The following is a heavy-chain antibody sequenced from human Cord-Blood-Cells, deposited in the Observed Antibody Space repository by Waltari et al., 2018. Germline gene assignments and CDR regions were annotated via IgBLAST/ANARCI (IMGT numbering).Heavy chain of an antibody. J-gene: IGHJ3*02. CDR1: GFTFSSYR. D-gene: IGHD6-19*01. CDR3: ARTSGWYAFDI. CDR2: ISSSSSYI. V-gene: IGHV3-21*01. Sequence: EVQLVESGGGLVTPGGSLRLSCADSGFTFSSYRMNWVRQAPGKGLEWVSSISSSSSYIYYADSVKGRFTISRDNAKNSLYLQMNSLRAEDTAVYYCARTSGWYAFDIWGQGTMVTVSS.